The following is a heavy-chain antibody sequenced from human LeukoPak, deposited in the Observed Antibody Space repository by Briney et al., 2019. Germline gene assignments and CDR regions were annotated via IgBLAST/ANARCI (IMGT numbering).Heavy chain of an antibody. CDR3: ASRSESGYTPFDY. J-gene: IGHJ4*02. CDR1: GFTFSSYA. V-gene: IGHV3-23*01. CDR2: ISGSGGWT. D-gene: IGHD3-3*01. Sequence: GGSLRLSCVVSGFTFSSYAMSWVRQAPGKGLEWVSAISGSGGWTLYADSVKGRSTISRDNSKNMLYLQMNSLRAEDTAVYYCASRSESGYTPFDYWGQGTLVIVSS.